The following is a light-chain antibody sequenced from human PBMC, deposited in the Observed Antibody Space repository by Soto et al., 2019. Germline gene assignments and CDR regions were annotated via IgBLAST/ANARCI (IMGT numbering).Light chain of an antibody. CDR1: QSVSTSF. CDR3: QQYGDSPWT. J-gene: IGKJ1*01. Sequence: EVVLTQSPGTLSLSPGERATLSCRASQSVSTSFLGWYQQKPGQAPRLLIHGASSRATGIPDRFSGSGSETDFTLTISRLEPEDSAVYYCQQYGDSPWTFGQGTKIEIK. CDR2: GAS. V-gene: IGKV3-20*01.